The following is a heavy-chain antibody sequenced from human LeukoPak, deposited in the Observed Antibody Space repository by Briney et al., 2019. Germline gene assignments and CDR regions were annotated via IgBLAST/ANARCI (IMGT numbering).Heavy chain of an antibody. Sequence: GSLRLSCAASGFTFSSYTMNWVRQAPGKGLEWIGNIYSSGSTYYNASLQSRVTISIDTSKNQFSLRLNSVTAADTAMYFCAKSGGYGLIDYWGQGTRVIVSS. CDR1: GFTFSSYT. CDR2: IYSSGST. J-gene: IGHJ4*02. D-gene: IGHD1-26*01. V-gene: IGHV4-59*04. CDR3: AKSGGYGLIDY.